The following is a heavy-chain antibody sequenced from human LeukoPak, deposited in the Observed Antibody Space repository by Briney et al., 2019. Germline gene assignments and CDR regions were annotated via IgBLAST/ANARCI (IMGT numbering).Heavy chain of an antibody. J-gene: IGHJ5*02. CDR3: ATGIIPYYYGSGRWFDP. CDR2: SCYSLCT. V-gene: IGHV4-39*07. Sequence: PSETLSLTCTVSGGSINTPNYYGGWIRQPPGKGLEWIWNSCYSLCTYYSPSLTSRVTIGLDTSRNQFSLELSSVTGADTAVYCCATGIIPYYYGSGRWFDPWGQGTLASVS. CDR1: GGSINTPNYY. D-gene: IGHD3-10*01.